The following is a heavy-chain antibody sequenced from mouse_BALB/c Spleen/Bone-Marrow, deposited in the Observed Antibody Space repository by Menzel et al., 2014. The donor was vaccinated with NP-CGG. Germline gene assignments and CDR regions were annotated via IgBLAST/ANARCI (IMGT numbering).Heavy chain of an antibody. D-gene: IGHD2-4*01. CDR1: GYTFTSYY. CDR3: ARNDYDYFDF. J-gene: IGHJ2*01. Sequence: QVQLKQSGPELVKPGASVRISCKASGYTFTSYYIHWVKQRPGQGLEWIGWIYPGNVNTKYNEKFKGRSTLTADKSSSKVHVQLSSLNSEDSAVYFCARNDYDYFDFWGQGTPRTVSS. V-gene: IGHV1S56*01. CDR2: IYPGNVNT.